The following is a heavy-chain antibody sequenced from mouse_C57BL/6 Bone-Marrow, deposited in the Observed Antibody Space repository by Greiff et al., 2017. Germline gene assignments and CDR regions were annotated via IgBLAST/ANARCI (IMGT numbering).Heavy chain of an antibody. CDR2: IHPNSGST. CDR3: AREGGSYYYGSTGAMDY. J-gene: IGHJ4*01. D-gene: IGHD1-1*01. V-gene: IGHV1-64*01. Sequence: VQLQQPGAELVKPGASVKLSCKASGYTFTSYWMHWVKQRPGQGLEWIGMIHPNSGSTNYNEKFKSKATLTVDKSSSTAYMQLSSLTSEDSAVYYCAREGGSYYYGSTGAMDYWGQGTSVTVSS. CDR1: GYTFTSYW.